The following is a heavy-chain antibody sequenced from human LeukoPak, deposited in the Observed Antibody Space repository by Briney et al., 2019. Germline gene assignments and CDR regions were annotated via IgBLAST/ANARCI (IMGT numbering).Heavy chain of an antibody. J-gene: IGHJ4*02. V-gene: IGHV3-23*01. Sequence: GESLRLSCAASGFTFSSYAMSWVRQAPGKGLEWVSAISGSGGSTYYADSVKGRFTISRDNSKNTLYLQMNSLRAEDTAVYYCARGLRYFDWLSPFDYWGQGTLVTVSS. CDR2: ISGSGGST. D-gene: IGHD3-9*01. CDR1: GFTFSSYA. CDR3: ARGLRYFDWLSPFDY.